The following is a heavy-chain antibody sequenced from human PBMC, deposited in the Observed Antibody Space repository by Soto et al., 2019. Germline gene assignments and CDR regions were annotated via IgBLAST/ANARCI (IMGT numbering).Heavy chain of an antibody. CDR1: GFTFSSYW. CDR3: ATSIAAAGADDYGMDV. Sequence: EVQLVESGGGLVQPGGSLRLSCAASGFTFSSYWMHWVRQAPGKGLVWVSRINSDGSSTSYADSVKGRFTISRDNXKXXLDLQRISRTAEDTAVYYCATSIAAAGADDYGMDVWGQGLTVT. J-gene: IGHJ6*02. D-gene: IGHD6-13*01. CDR2: INSDGSST. V-gene: IGHV3-74*01.